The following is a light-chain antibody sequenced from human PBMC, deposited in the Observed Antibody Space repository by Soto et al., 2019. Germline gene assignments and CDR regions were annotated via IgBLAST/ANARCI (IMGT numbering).Light chain of an antibody. V-gene: IGLV2-14*03. CDR3: SSFTGTTTLDV. J-gene: IGLJ1*01. Sequence: QSVLTQPASVSGSPGQSITISCTGTSSDVGAYKYVSWYQQHPGKAPKLIIYGVSNRPSGVSNRFSGSKSGNTAFLTISGLQPEDAADYYCSSFTGTTTLDVFGTGTKVTVL. CDR2: GVS. CDR1: SSDVGAYKY.